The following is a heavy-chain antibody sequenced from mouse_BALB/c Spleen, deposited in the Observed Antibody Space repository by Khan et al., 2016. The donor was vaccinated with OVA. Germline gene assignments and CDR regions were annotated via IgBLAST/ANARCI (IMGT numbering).Heavy chain of an antibody. D-gene: IGHD2-10*02. CDR1: GFSLTDYG. CDR2: IWGGGST. Sequence: QVQLQQSGPGLVAPSQSLSITCTVSGFSLTDYGVSWIRQPPGKGLEWLGVIWGGGSTYYTSALKSRLSISKDNSKSQVFLKMNSLQTDDTAMYYCAKGVWSYYYAIDYWGQGTSVTVSS. CDR3: AKGVWSYYYAIDY. V-gene: IGHV2-6-5*01. J-gene: IGHJ4*01.